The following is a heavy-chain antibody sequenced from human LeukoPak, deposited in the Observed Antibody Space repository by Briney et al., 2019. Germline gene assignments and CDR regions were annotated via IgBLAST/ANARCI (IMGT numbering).Heavy chain of an antibody. D-gene: IGHD3-10*01. CDR1: GYTFTGYY. CDR3: ASLGLYGSGTYFMAPFDY. J-gene: IGHJ4*02. V-gene: IGHV1-2*02. Sequence: ASVKVSCKASGYTFTGYYMHWVRQAPGQGLEWMGWINPNSGGTNYAQKFQGRVTMTRTTSISTAYMEMSRLRSDDTAVYYCASLGLYGSGTYFMAPFDYWGQGTLVTVSS. CDR2: INPNSGGT.